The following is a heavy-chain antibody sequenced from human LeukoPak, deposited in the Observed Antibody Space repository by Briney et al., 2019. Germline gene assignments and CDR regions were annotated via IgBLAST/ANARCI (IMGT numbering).Heavy chain of an antibody. Sequence: ASVKVSCKASGYTFTRYGISWVRQAPGQGLEWVGWISAYNGNKNHAQKLQGRVTMTTDTSTSTAYMELRSLRSDDAAVYYCARGWIAAAAAFDYWGQGTLVTVSS. CDR1: GYTFTRYG. J-gene: IGHJ4*02. V-gene: IGHV1-18*01. CDR2: ISAYNGNK. CDR3: ARGWIAAAAAFDY. D-gene: IGHD6-13*01.